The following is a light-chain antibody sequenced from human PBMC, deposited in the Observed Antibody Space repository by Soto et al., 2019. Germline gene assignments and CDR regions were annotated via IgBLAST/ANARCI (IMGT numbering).Light chain of an antibody. J-gene: IGLJ1*01. CDR3: CSHAGSSVV. CDR2: DVS. Sequence: QYALTQPRSVSGSPGQSVTISCTGTSSDVGAYNHVSWYQQHPGKAPKLMIYDVSKRPSGVPDRFSGSKSGNTASLTISGLQAEDEADYYCCSHAGSSVVFGTGTKVTVL. V-gene: IGLV2-11*01. CDR1: SSDVGAYNH.